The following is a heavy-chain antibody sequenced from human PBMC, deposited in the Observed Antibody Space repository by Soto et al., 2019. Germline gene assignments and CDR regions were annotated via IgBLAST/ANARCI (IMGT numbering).Heavy chain of an antibody. CDR1: GFTFSSYG. J-gene: IGHJ6*02. CDR3: AKDSRDCVWGSYRYTNYYYYGVDV. D-gene: IGHD3-16*02. CDR2: ISYDGSNK. Sequence: GGSLRLSCAAPGFTFSSYGMHCVRQAPGKGLEWVAVISYDGSNKYYADSVKGRFTISRDNSKNTRYLQMNSLRAEDTAVYYCAKDSRDCVWGSYRYTNYYYYGVDVWGQGTTVTVSS. V-gene: IGHV3-30*18.